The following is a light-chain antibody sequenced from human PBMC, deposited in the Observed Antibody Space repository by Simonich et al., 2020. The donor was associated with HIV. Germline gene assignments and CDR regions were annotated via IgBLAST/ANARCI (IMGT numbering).Light chain of an antibody. CDR1: QRISTT. CDR2: GAS. V-gene: IGKV3-15*01. CDR3: QQYGSSPFT. Sequence: EIVMTQSPATLSVSPGERATLSCRASQRISTTLAWYQQNPGQAPRLLIYGASTRATGVPPRFSGTGSGTEFTLTISSVQSEDFAVYYCQQYGSSPFTFGPGTKVDIK. J-gene: IGKJ3*01.